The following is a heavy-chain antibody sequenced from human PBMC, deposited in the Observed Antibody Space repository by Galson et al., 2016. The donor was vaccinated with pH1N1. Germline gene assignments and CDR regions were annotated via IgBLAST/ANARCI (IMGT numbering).Heavy chain of an antibody. Sequence: QSGAEVKKPGKSLKISCKGSGYSFTNYWIGWVRQMPGKGLEWMGIIYPSDSDTRYSPSFQGQVPISAAKSISTAYLQWGSLKASDTAIYYCAGGSGSPDSYYDYGMDVWGQGTTVTVSS. J-gene: IGHJ6*02. D-gene: IGHD3-10*01. V-gene: IGHV5-51*01. CDR2: IYPSDSDT. CDR1: GYSFTNYW. CDR3: AGGSGSPDSYYDYGMDV.